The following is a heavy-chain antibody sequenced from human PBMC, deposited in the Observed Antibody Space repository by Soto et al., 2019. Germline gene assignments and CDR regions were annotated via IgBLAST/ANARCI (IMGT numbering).Heavy chain of an antibody. CDR1: GGSISSYY. D-gene: IGHD2-15*01. CDR2: IYYSGST. CDR3: ARILRVAATDPYYYYYMDV. Sequence: SETLSLTCTVSGGSISSYYWSWIRQPPGKGLEWIGYIYYSGSTNYNPSLKSRVTISVDTSKNQFSLKLSSVTAADTAVYYCARILRVAATDPYYYYYMDVWGKGTTVTVSS. V-gene: IGHV4-59*08. J-gene: IGHJ6*03.